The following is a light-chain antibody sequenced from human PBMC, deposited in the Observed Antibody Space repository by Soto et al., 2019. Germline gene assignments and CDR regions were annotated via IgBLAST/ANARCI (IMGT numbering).Light chain of an antibody. Sequence: IPLTQSPSSLSASVGDRVTITCRASQDISSYLAWYQQKPGTAPKVLIFAASTLESGVPLRFSGSGSGTDFTLTISSLLPEDFATYYCQHLKDYPYTFGQGTKLEIK. V-gene: IGKV1-9*01. J-gene: IGKJ2*01. CDR2: AAS. CDR3: QHLKDYPYT. CDR1: QDISSY.